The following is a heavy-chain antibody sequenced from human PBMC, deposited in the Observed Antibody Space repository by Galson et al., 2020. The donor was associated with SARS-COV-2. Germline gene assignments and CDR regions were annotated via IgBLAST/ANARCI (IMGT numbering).Heavy chain of an antibody. CDR3: ARGLYSRSRSQNWFDP. J-gene: IGHJ5*02. Sequence: GESLKISCAASGFTVSSSYMSWVRQAPGKGLEWVSVIYSGGPTHYADSVKGRFTISRDDSKNTLYLQMNNLGVEDTAVYYCARGLYSRSRSQNWFDPWGQGTLVTVSS. D-gene: IGHD4-4*01. CDR1: GFTVSSSY. V-gene: IGHV3-53*01. CDR2: IYSGGPT.